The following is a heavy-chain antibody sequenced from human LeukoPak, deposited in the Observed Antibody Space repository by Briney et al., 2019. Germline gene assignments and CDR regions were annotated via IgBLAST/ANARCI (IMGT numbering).Heavy chain of an antibody. D-gene: IGHD3-16*02. J-gene: IGHJ4*02. CDR3: AKDPTIDYDYVWGSYRKHFDY. V-gene: IGHV3-30*18. Sequence: GGSLRLSCAASGFTFSSYGMHWVRQAPGKGLGWVAVISYDGSNKYYADSVKGRFTISRDNSKNTLYLQMNSLRAEDTAVYYCAKDPTIDYDYVWGSYRKHFDYWGQGTLVTVSS. CDR2: ISYDGSNK. CDR1: GFTFSSYG.